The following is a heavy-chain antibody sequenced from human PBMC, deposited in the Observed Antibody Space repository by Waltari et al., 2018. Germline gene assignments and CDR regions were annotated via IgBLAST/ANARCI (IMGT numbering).Heavy chain of an antibody. CDR1: GYSISSGYY. D-gene: IGHD3-9*01. CDR3: ARDYKGYFDWLTKFDP. Sequence: QVQLQESGPGLVKPSETLSLTCTVSGYSISSGYYWGWIRQPPGKGLEWIGSIYHSGSTYYNPSLKIRVTISVDTSKNHFSRKRSSVTAADTAVYYCARDYKGYFDWLTKFDPWGQGTLVTVSS. CDR2: IYHSGST. J-gene: IGHJ5*02. V-gene: IGHV4-38-2*02.